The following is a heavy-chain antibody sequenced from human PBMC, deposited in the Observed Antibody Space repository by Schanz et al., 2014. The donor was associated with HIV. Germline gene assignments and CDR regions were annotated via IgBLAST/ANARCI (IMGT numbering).Heavy chain of an antibody. V-gene: IGHV3-9*01. CDR3: AKETEQLRYLGYFDY. CDR1: GFTFDDYA. D-gene: IGHD3-9*01. J-gene: IGHJ4*02. Sequence: EVQLVESGGGLVQPGRSLRLSCAASGFTFDDYAMHWVRQAPGKGLEWVSGITWNSGSKGYADSVKGRFTISRDNAKNSLYLQMNSLRAEDTALYYCAKETEQLRYLGYFDYWGQGTLVTVSS. CDR2: ITWNSGSK.